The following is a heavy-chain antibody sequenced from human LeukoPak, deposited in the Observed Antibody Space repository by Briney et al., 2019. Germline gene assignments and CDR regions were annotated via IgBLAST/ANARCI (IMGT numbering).Heavy chain of an antibody. J-gene: IGHJ6*03. D-gene: IGHD4-23*01. V-gene: IGHV4-30-4*08. CDR1: GGSISSGDYY. Sequence: SETLSLTCTVSGGSISSGDYYWSWIRQPPGKGLEWIGYIYYSGSTYYNPSLKSRVTISVDTSKSQFSLKLSSVTAADTAVYYCARGGYDYGGNSEKRYYYYYMDVWGKGTTVTVSS. CDR2: IYYSGST. CDR3: ARGGYDYGGNSEKRYYYYYMDV.